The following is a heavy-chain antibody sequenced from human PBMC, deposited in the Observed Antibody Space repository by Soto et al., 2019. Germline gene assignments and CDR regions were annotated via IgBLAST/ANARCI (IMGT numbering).Heavy chain of an antibody. CDR1: GFIFSSYA. CDR3: ARELERTFDY. V-gene: IGHV3-30-3*01. J-gene: IGHJ4*02. CDR2: ISYNGSNT. Sequence: QVQLVESGGGVVQPGRSLRLSCAASGFIFSSYAMHWVRQAPGKGLEWVAVISYNGSNTYYADSVKGRFTISRDNSKNTLYLQMNSLRPEDTAVYYCARELERTFDYWGQGTLVTVSS. D-gene: IGHD1-1*01.